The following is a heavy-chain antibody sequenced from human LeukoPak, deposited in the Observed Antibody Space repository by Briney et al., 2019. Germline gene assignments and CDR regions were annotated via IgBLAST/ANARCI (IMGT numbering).Heavy chain of an antibody. Sequence: PGRSLRLSCAASGFNSNDYVMSWVRQARGKGLEWVSSISGSGRSLYYADSIKGRLNISRDNSKHILYLQMESLRAEDTAIYYCATEVVYWGQGALVTVSS. CDR1: GFNSNDYV. CDR2: ISGSGRSL. V-gene: IGHV3-23*01. J-gene: IGHJ4*02. CDR3: ATEVVY.